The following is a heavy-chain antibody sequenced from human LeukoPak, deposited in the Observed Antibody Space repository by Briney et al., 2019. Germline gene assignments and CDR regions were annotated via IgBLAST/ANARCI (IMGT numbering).Heavy chain of an antibody. J-gene: IGHJ4*02. CDR3: ARDTYQPGLIDC. Sequence: GGSLRLYCAASEFTFSLYAMNWVRQAPGKGLEWVSYINDVSSDIHYADSVKGRFTISRDNAKNTLYLQMNSLRAEDTAVYYCARDTYQPGLIDCWGQGTLVTVSS. CDR2: INDVSSDI. D-gene: IGHD2-2*01. CDR1: EFTFSLYA. V-gene: IGHV3-21*05.